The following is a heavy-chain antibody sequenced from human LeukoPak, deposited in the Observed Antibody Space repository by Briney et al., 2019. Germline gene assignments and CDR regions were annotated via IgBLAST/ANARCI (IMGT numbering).Heavy chain of an antibody. CDR1: GFTFSSYW. D-gene: IGHD2-21*01. J-gene: IGHJ4*02. Sequence: GGSLRLSCAASGFTFSSYWMRWVRQAPGKGLEWVGRIRRKTDGETTDHAAPVKGRFTISRDDSKNTLYLQMNSLKTEDTAVYYCVTDLVIKGYFDYWGQGALITVSS. CDR3: VTDLVIKGYFDY. CDR2: IRRKTDGETT. V-gene: IGHV3-15*01.